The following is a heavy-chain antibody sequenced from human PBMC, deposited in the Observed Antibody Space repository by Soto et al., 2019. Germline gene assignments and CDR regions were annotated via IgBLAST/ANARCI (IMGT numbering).Heavy chain of an antibody. J-gene: IGHJ4*02. V-gene: IGHV3-23*01. CDR3: ANPRIAVAGTVGYFDY. CDR2: ISGSGGST. D-gene: IGHD6-19*01. Sequence: RLSCAASGFTFSSYAMSWVRQAPGKGLEWVSAISGSGGSTYYADSVKGRFTISRDNSKNTLYLQMNSLRAVDTAVYYCANPRIAVAGTVGYFDYWGQGTLVTVSS. CDR1: GFTFSSYA.